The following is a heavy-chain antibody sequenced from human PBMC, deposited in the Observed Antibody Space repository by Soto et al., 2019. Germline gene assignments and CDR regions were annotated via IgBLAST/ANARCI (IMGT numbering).Heavy chain of an antibody. J-gene: IGHJ4*02. CDR1: RFRFSLFW. CDR2: INEDGSEK. D-gene: IGHD3-16*01. V-gene: IGHV3-7*03. Sequence: GGSLRLSCAASRFRFSLFWMSWVRQTPGKGLEWVANINEDGSEKFFADSVKGRFTISRDNAKNSLSLQMNSLTADDTAVHYCARTGWPQSSYYFDYWGQGTLVTVSS. CDR3: ARTGWPQSSYYFDY.